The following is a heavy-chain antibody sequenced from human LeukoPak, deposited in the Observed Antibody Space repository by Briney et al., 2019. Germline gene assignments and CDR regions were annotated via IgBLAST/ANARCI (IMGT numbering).Heavy chain of an antibody. J-gene: IGHJ4*02. V-gene: IGHV3-73*01. D-gene: IGHD6-19*01. Sequence: GGSLRLSCAASGFTFSGSAMHWVRQASGKGLEWVGRIRSKANSYATAYAASVKGRFTISRDDSKNTAYLQMNSLKTEDTAVYYCAKNPMKFRIAVGLDYWGQGTLVTVSS. CDR2: IRSKANSYAT. CDR3: AKNPMKFRIAVGLDY. CDR1: GFTFSGSA.